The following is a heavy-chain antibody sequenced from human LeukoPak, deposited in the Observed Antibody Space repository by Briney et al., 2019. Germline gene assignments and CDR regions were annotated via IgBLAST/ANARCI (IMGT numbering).Heavy chain of an antibody. D-gene: IGHD2-2*02. J-gene: IGHJ6*03. CDR2: IYYSGST. V-gene: IGHV4-30-4*08. Sequence: SETLSLTCTVSGGSISSGDYYWSWIRQPPGKGLEWIGYIYYSGSTYYNPSLKSRVTISVDTSKNQFSLKLSSVTAADTAVYYCARARGYCSSTSCYIAYYYYYMDVWGKGTTVTVS. CDR3: ARARGYCSSTSCYIAYYYYYMDV. CDR1: GGSISSGDYY.